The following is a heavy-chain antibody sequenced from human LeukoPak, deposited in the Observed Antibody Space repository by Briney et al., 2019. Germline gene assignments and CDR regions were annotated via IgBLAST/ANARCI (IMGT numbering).Heavy chain of an antibody. Sequence: ASVRVSCKASGYTFTNYDINWVRQATGQGLEWMGWMNPNSGNTGYAQKFHGRLTISRNTSISTVYMELSSLRSEDTAVYYCARDRGLYYDSWGYWGQGTLVTVSS. V-gene: IGHV1-8*03. CDR1: GYTFTNYD. J-gene: IGHJ4*02. CDR2: MNPNSGNT. CDR3: ARDRGLYYDSWGY. D-gene: IGHD3-22*01.